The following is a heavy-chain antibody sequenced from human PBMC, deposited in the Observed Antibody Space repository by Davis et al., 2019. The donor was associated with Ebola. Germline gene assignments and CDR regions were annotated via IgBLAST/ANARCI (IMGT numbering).Heavy chain of an antibody. Sequence: MPGGSLRLSCTVSGGSISSYYWSWIRQPPGKGLEWIGYIYYSGSTNYNPSLKSRVTISVDTSKNQFSLKLSSVTAADTAVYYCARDFWSGYPGAYGLDVWGQGTTVTVSS. V-gene: IGHV4-59*01. CDR2: IYYSGST. CDR3: ARDFWSGYPGAYGLDV. J-gene: IGHJ6*02. D-gene: IGHD3-3*01. CDR1: GGSISSYY.